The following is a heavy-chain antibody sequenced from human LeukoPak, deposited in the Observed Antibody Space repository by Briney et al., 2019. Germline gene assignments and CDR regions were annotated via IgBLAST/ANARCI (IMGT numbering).Heavy chain of an antibody. CDR2: IIPIFGTA. J-gene: IGHJ5*02. D-gene: IGHD4-17*01. V-gene: IGHV1-69*13. Sequence: SVKVSCKASGGTFSSYGISWVRQAPGQGLEWMGGIIPIFGTANYAQKFQGRVTITADESTSTAYMELSSLRSEDTAVYYCARALTSGNDYENWFDPWGQGTLVTVSS. CDR1: GGTFSSYG. CDR3: ARALTSGNDYENWFDP.